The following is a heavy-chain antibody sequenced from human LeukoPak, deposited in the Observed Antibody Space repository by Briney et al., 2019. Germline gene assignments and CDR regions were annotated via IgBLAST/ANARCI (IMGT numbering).Heavy chain of an antibody. CDR2: INPNSGGT. V-gene: IGHV1-2*02. J-gene: IGHJ4*02. CDR1: GYTFTGYY. CDR3: AKDQGRGYTYGLYYFDY. D-gene: IGHD5-18*01. Sequence: ASVKVSCKASGYTFTGYYMHWVRQAPGQGLEWMGWINPNSGGTNYAQKFQGRVAMTRDTSSSTAYMELSRLRSDDTAMYYCAKDQGRGYTYGLYYFDYWGQGTLVTVSS.